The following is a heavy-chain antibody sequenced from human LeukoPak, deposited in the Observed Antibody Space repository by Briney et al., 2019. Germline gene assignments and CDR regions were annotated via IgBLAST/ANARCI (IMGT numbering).Heavy chain of an antibody. J-gene: IGHJ4*02. CDR2: INHSGST. D-gene: IGHD6-19*01. CDR1: GGSFSGYY. CDR3: ARETSSGWYDENDY. Sequence: SETLSLTCAVYGGSFSGYYRSWIRQPPGKGLEWIGEINHSGSTNYNPSLKSRVTISVDTSKNQFSLKLSSVTAADTAVYYCARETSSGWYDENDYWGQGTLVTVSS. V-gene: IGHV4-34*01.